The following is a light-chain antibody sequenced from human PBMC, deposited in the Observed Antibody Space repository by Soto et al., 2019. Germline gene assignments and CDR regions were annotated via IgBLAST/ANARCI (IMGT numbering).Light chain of an antibody. Sequence: QSALTQPASVSGSPGQSITISCTGTSSDIGRYNLVSWYQQHPGKAPKLIIYEDIERPSGVSDRFSGSKSGNTASLTISGLQTEDEADYYCCSYAGGASVVFGGGTQRTVL. J-gene: IGLJ2*01. CDR3: CSYAGGASVV. CDR2: EDI. CDR1: SSDIGRYNL. V-gene: IGLV2-23*01.